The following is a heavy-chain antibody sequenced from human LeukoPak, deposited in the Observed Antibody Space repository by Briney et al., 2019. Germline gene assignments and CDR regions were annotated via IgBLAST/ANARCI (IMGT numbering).Heavy chain of an antibody. J-gene: IGHJ4*02. D-gene: IGHD5-24*01. Sequence: ASVRVSCKASGCTFTGYYMHWVRQAPGQGLEWMGWINPNSGGTNYAQKFQGRVTMTRDTSISTAYMELSRLRSDDTAVYYCARDRGDGYSNFDYWGQGTLVTVSS. CDR3: ARDRGDGYSNFDY. CDR1: GCTFTGYY. CDR2: INPNSGGT. V-gene: IGHV1-2*02.